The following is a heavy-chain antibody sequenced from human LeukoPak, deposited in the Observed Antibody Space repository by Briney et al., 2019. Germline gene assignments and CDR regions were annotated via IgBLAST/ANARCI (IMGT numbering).Heavy chain of an antibody. CDR1: GYSFTSYW. J-gene: IGHJ4*02. D-gene: IGHD3-10*01. CDR2: IYPGDSDT. V-gene: IGHV5-51*01. CDR3: AIDTNNYYGSGSFDY. Sequence: GESLKISCKGSGYSFTSYWIGWVRPMPGKGLEWMGIIYPGDSDTRYSPSFQGQVTISADKSISTAYLQWSSLKASDTAMYYCAIDTNNYYGSGSFDYWGQGTLVTVSS.